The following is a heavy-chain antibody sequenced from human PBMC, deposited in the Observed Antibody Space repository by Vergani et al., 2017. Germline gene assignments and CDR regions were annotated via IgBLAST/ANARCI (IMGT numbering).Heavy chain of an antibody. CDR2: IWYDGSNK. J-gene: IGHJ4*02. V-gene: IGHV3-33*01. CDR3: ARSGFDYYGSGSLGH. D-gene: IGHD3-10*01. CDR1: GFTFSSYG. Sequence: QVQLVESGGGVVRPGRSLRLSCAASGFTFSSYGMHWVRQAPGKGLGWVAVIWYDGSNKYYADSVKGRFTISRDNSKNTLYLQMNSLRAEDTAVYYCARSGFDYYGSGSLGHWGQGTLVTVSS.